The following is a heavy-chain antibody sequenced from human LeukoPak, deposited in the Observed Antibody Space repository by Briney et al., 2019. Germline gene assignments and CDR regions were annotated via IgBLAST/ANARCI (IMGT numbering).Heavy chain of an antibody. CDR2: INHSGST. V-gene: IGHV4-34*01. D-gene: IGHD3-10*01. CDR1: GGSFSGYY. CDR3: ARGTRYGSERRPPYYFDY. J-gene: IGHJ4*02. Sequence: PSETLSLTCAVYGGSFSGYYWSWIRQPPGKGLEWIGEINHSGSTNYNPSLKSRVTISVDTSKNQFSLKLSSVTAADTAVYYCARGTRYGSERRPPYYFDYWGQGTLVTVSS.